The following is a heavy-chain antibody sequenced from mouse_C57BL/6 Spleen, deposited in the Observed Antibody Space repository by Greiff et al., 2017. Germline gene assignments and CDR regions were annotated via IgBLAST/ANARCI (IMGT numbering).Heavy chain of an antibody. J-gene: IGHJ3*01. Sequence: QVQLKQPGAELVRPGSSVKLSCKASGYTFTSYWMHWVKQRPIQGLEWIGNIDPSDSETHYNQKFKDKATLTVDKSSSTAYMQLSSLTSEDSAVYYCARRGGSFSFAYWGQGTLVTVSA. V-gene: IGHV1-52*01. CDR2: IDPSDSET. CDR1: GYTFTSYW. CDR3: ARRGGSFSFAY. D-gene: IGHD1-1*01.